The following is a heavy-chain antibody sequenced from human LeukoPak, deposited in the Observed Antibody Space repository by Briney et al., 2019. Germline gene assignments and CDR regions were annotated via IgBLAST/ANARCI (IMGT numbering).Heavy chain of an antibody. J-gene: IGHJ4*02. D-gene: IGHD6-13*01. Sequence: GGSLRLSCAASGFTFSSYSMNWVRQAPGKGLEWVSSISSSSSYIYYADSVKGRFTISRDNAKNSLYLQMNSLRAEDTAVYYCAKGRAMYSSSWPLDCWGQGTLVTVSS. CDR2: ISSSSSYI. CDR1: GFTFSSYS. CDR3: AKGRAMYSSSWPLDC. V-gene: IGHV3-21*01.